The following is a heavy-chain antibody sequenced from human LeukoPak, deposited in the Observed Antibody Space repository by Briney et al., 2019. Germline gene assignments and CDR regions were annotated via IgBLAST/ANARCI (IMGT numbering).Heavy chain of an antibody. D-gene: IGHD5-24*01. CDR2: IIPILGIA. CDR1: GGTFSSYA. CDR3: ARDQSLESTGYNTWFDP. J-gene: IGHJ5*02. V-gene: IGHV1-69*04. Sequence: SVKVSCKASGGTFSSYAISWVRQAPGQGLEWMGRIIPILGIANYAQKFQGRVTITADKSTSTAYMELSSLRSEDTAVYYCARDQSLESTGYNTWFDPWGQGTLVTVSS.